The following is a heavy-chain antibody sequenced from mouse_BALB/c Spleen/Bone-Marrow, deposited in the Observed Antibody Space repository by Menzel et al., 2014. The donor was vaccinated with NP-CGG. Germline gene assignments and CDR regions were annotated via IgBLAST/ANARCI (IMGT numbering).Heavy chain of an antibody. J-gene: IGHJ2*01. D-gene: IGHD1-1*01. Sequence: EVQLVESGPELVKPGASVKISCKASGYSFTGYFMNWVMQSHGKSLEWIGRINPYNGDTFYNQKFQGKATLTVDKSSSTAHMELRSLASEDSAVYYCARSGYYGSSYFDYWGQGTTLTVSS. V-gene: IGHV1-20*02. CDR1: GYSFTGYF. CDR3: ARSGYYGSSYFDY. CDR2: INPYNGDT.